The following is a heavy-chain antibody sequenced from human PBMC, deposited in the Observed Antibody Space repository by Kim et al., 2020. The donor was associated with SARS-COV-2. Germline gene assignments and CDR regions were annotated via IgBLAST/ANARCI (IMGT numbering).Heavy chain of an antibody. D-gene: IGHD6-13*01. Sequence: GGSLRLSCAASGFTISPYWMNWARQAPGKGLEWVAFINQDGSETLYVDSVKGRFSLSRDNAKNSLYLQMSSLRGEDTAVYYCVCSHSWGGVDVWGQGTTV. J-gene: IGHJ6*02. V-gene: IGHV3-7*05. CDR3: VCSHSWGGVDV. CDR2: INQDGSET. CDR1: GFTISPYW.